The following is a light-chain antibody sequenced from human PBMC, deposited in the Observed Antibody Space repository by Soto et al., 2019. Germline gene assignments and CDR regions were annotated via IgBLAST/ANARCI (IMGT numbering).Light chain of an antibody. Sequence: DIQMTQSPSSVSASVGDRVTITCRASQSISSYLNWYQQKPGKAPNLLIYAASSLQSGVPSRFSGSGSGTDFTLTISSLQPEDFASYYCQQSYNTPWTFGHGTKVEIK. J-gene: IGKJ1*01. CDR1: QSISSY. CDR3: QQSYNTPWT. V-gene: IGKV1-39*01. CDR2: AAS.